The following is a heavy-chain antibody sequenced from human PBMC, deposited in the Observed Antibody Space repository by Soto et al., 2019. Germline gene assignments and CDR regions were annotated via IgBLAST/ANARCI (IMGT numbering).Heavy chain of an antibody. CDR2: TYYRSKWYN. J-gene: IGHJ4*02. CDR3: ARVSTGKTPGVYYFDY. Sequence: SQTLSLTCAISGDGVSSNSAAWNWIRQSPSRGLEWLGRTYYRSKWYNDYAVSVKSRITINPDTSKNQFSLQLNSVTPEDTAVYYCARVSTGKTPGVYYFDYWGQGTLVTVSS. CDR1: GDGVSSNSAA. V-gene: IGHV6-1*01. D-gene: IGHD1-1*01.